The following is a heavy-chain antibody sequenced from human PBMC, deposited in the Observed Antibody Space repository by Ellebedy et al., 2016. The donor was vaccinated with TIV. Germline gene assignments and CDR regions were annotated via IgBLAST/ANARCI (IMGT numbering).Heavy chain of an antibody. CDR2: ISANSLTI. CDR3: ARDPGACSASTRYAGFCYDV. Sequence: GESLKISCTASTFMFSRNTMAWVRQAPGKGPEWISDISANSLTINYADSVKGRFTISRDNAKRALFLQMNSLRDEDTGVYFCARDPGACSASTRYAGFCYDVWGQGTLVSVSS. CDR1: TFMFSRNT. V-gene: IGHV3-48*02. J-gene: IGHJ4*02. D-gene: IGHD2-2*01.